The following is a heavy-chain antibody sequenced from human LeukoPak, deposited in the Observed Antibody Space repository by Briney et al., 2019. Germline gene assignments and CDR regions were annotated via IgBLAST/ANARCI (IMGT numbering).Heavy chain of an antibody. CDR2: INQDGSEK. CDR3: AKDIGPGSGPYMDAFDI. V-gene: IGHV3-7*03. Sequence: QPGGSLRLSCAASGFTFSSYWVTWIRQAPGEGLELVASINQDGSEKYYVDSVKGRFTISRDNAKNSLYLQMNSLSTEDTALYFCAKDIGPGSGPYMDAFDIWGQGTMVTVSS. CDR1: GFTFSSYW. J-gene: IGHJ3*02. D-gene: IGHD3-10*01.